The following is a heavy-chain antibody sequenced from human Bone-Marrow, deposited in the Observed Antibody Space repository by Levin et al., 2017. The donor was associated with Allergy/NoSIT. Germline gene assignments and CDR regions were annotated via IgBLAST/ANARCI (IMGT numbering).Heavy chain of an antibody. V-gene: IGHV3-49*03. J-gene: IGHJ4*02. CDR3: TRIPHDYGDYGGGVY. Sequence: PAGGSLRLSCTASGFTFGDYAMSWSRQAPGKGLEWVGFIRSKVYGGTTEYAASVKGRFTISRDDSKSIAYLQMNSLKTEDTAVYYCTRIPHDYGDYGGGVYWGQGTLVTVSS. CDR1: GFTFGDYA. D-gene: IGHD4-17*01. CDR2: IRSKVYGGTT.